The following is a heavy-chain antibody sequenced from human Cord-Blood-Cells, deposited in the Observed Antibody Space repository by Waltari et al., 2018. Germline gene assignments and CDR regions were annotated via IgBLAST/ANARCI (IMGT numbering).Heavy chain of an antibody. CDR3: ARAVESCSGGSCYSYYYGMDV. D-gene: IGHD2-15*01. J-gene: IGHJ6*02. CDR2: IYHSGST. Sequence: QVQLQESGPGLVKPSETLSLTCTVSGYSISSGYYWGWIRQPPGKGLEWIGSIYHSGSTYYNPSLKSRGTISVDTSKNQFSLKLSSVTAADTAVYYCARAVESCSGGSCYSYYYGMDVWGQGTTVTVSS. V-gene: IGHV4-38-2*02. CDR1: GYSISSGYY.